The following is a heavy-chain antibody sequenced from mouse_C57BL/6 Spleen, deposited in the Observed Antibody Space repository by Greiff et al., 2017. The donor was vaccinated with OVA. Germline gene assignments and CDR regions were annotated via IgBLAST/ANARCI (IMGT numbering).Heavy chain of an antibody. CDR1: GYAFSSSW. CDR2: IYPGDGDT. Sequence: VKLQESGPELVKPGASVKISCKASGYAFSSSWMNWVKQRPGKGLEWIGRIYPGDGDTNYNGKFKGKATLTADKSSSTAYMQLSSLTSEDSAVYFCARHSNYVYYAMDYWGQGTSVTVSS. D-gene: IGHD2-5*01. J-gene: IGHJ4*01. CDR3: ARHSNYVYYAMDY. V-gene: IGHV1-82*01.